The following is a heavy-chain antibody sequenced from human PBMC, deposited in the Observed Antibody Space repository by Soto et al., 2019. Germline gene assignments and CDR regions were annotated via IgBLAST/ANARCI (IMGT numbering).Heavy chain of an antibody. V-gene: IGHV4-30-2*01. D-gene: IGHD2-15*01. Sequence: SETLSLTCAVSGGSISSGGYSWSWIRQPPGKGLEWIGYIYHSGSTYYNPSLKSRVTISVDRSKNQFSLKLSSVTAADTAVYYCARAEGYCSGGSCYSDVFDIWGQGTMVTVSS. CDR1: GGSISSGGYS. J-gene: IGHJ3*02. CDR2: IYHSGST. CDR3: ARAEGYCSGGSCYSDVFDI.